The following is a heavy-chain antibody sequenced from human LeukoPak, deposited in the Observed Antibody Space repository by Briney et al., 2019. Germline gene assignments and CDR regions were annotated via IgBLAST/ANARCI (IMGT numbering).Heavy chain of an antibody. J-gene: IGHJ6*03. D-gene: IGHD2-21*02. Sequence: SETLSLTFTVTCGSISTYYWNWIRQPPGKGLEGIGCINDCGYTNYHPSLKRRVTMSVETSKSQFSLRLGSVTAADTAVYYCVREVVGTPYHYFFYMDLWGKGTTVTVSS. CDR3: VREVVGTPYHYFFYMDL. CDR1: CGSISTYY. V-gene: IGHV4-59*01. CDR2: INDCGYT.